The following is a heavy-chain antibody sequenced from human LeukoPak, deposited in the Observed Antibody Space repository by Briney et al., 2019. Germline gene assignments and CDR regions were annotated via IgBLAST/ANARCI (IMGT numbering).Heavy chain of an antibody. CDR1: EFSVGSNY. J-gene: IGHJ4*02. CDR2: IRQDESEK. Sequence: PGGSLRLSCAASEFSVGSNYMTWVRQAPGKGLEWVANIRQDESEKYYVDSVKGRFTISRDNAKNSLDLQMHGLRAEDTAVYYCARDMWGRFDYWGQGTLVTVSS. D-gene: IGHD1-26*01. V-gene: IGHV3-7*01. CDR3: ARDMWGRFDY.